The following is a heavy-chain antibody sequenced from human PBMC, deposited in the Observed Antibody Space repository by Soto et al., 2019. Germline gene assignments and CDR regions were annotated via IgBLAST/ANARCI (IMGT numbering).Heavy chain of an antibody. CDR1: GFTFSTYS. Sequence: GGSLRLSCAVSGFTFSTYSMNWVRQAPGKGLEWVSYISSASSTIHYADSVKGRFTISRDNAKNSLYLQMNSLRAEDTAVYYCARVDCSSTSCLPYDMDVWGQGTTVTVSS. D-gene: IGHD2-2*01. J-gene: IGHJ6*02. V-gene: IGHV3-48*01. CDR3: ARVDCSSTSCLPYDMDV. CDR2: ISSASSTI.